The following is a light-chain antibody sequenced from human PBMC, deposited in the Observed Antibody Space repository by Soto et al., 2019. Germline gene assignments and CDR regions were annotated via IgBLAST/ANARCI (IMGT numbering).Light chain of an antibody. J-gene: IGKJ2*01. CDR3: QQYNNWRGT. V-gene: IGKV3-15*01. CDR2: GAS. Sequence: EIVMTQSPATLSVSPGERATLSCRASQSVSSNLAWYQQKPGQAPRLLIYGASTRATGIPARFSGSGSGTECTLTISSLQSEDFAVYYCQQYNNWRGTFGQGTKLEIK. CDR1: QSVSSN.